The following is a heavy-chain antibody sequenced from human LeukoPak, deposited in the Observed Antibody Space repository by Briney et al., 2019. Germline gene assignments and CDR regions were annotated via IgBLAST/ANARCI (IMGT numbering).Heavy chain of an antibody. V-gene: IGHV3-30*18. CDR1: GFTFSSYG. CDR2: ISYDGSNK. CDR3: AKFQLGGIAARRNVTDY. J-gene: IGHJ4*02. D-gene: IGHD6-6*01. Sequence: GGSLRLSCAASGFTFSSYGMHWVRQAPGKGLEWVAVISYDGSNKYYADSVKGRFTISRDNSKNTLYLQMNSLRAEDTAVYYCAKFQLGGIAARRNVTDYWGQGTLVTVSS.